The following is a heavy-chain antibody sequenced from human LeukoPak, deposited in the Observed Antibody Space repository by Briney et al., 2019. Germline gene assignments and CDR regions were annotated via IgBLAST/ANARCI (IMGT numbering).Heavy chain of an antibody. J-gene: IGHJ4*02. CDR3: ARRYCSSTSCHPVY. Sequence: SETLSLTCTVSGGSISSGSYYWSWIRQPPGRGLEWIGEINHSGSTNYNPSLKSRVTISVDTSKNQFSLKLSSVTAADTAVYYCARRYCSSTSCHPVYWGQGTLVTVSS. V-gene: IGHV4-39*07. CDR1: GGSISSGSYY. CDR2: INHSGST. D-gene: IGHD2-2*01.